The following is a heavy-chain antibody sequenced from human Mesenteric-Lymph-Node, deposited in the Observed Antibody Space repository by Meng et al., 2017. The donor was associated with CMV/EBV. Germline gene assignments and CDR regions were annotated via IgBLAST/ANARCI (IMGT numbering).Heavy chain of an antibody. J-gene: IGHJ4*02. Sequence: GEPLKISCAASGFTFSSYSMNWVRQAPGKGLEWVSSISSRSSYIYYADSLKGRLTISRDNAKNSLYLQMDSLRAEDTAVYYCARDREYSRSSLDFWGQGTLVTVSS. D-gene: IGHD6-6*01. CDR3: ARDREYSRSSLDF. CDR2: ISSRSSYI. CDR1: GFTFSSYS. V-gene: IGHV3-21*01.